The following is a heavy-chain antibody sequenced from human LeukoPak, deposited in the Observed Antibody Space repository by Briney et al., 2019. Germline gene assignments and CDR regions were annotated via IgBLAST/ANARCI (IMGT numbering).Heavy chain of an antibody. Sequence: PSETLSLTCTVSGGSISSYYWSWIRQPPGKGLEWLGYIYYSGSTNYNPSLKSRVTISVDTSKNQFSLKLSSVTAADTAVYYCARGRIAVAGTKNYFDYWGQGTLVTVPS. D-gene: IGHD6-19*01. CDR1: GGSISSYY. J-gene: IGHJ4*02. CDR2: IYYSGST. CDR3: ARGRIAVAGTKNYFDY. V-gene: IGHV4-59*01.